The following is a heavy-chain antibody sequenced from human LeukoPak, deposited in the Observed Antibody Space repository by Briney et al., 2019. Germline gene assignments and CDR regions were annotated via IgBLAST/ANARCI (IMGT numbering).Heavy chain of an antibody. J-gene: IGHJ4*02. V-gene: IGHV1-18*01. CDR1: GYTFTSYG. CDR2: ISAYNGNT. CDR3: ARFPSPMVVAATPPDY. Sequence: ASVKVSCKASGYTFTSYGISWVRQAPGQGLEWMGWISAYNGNTNYAQKLQGRVTMTTDTSTSTAYMELRSLRSEDTAVYDCARFPSPMVVAATPPDYWGQGTLVTVSS. D-gene: IGHD2-15*01.